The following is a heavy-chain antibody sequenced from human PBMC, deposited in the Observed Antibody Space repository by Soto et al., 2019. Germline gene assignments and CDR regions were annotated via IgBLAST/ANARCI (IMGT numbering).Heavy chain of an antibody. J-gene: IGHJ6*02. Sequence: ASVKVSCKASGNTVPNYAIHWVRQAPGQRLEWMGWISAYNGNTNYEQKFQDRVTMTTDTTTNTAYMELRSLRSDDTAVYYCAREGPRPYYYYGMDVWGQGTTVTVSS. V-gene: IGHV1-18*01. CDR3: AREGPRPYYYYGMDV. CDR1: GNTVPNYA. CDR2: ISAYNGNT.